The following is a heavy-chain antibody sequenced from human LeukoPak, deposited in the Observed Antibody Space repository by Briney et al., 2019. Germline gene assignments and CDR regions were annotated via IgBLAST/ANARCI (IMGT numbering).Heavy chain of an antibody. D-gene: IGHD4-23*01. CDR2: ISSSSSYI. Sequence: GGSLRLSCAASGFTFSSYSMNWVRQAPGKGLEWVSSISSSSSYIYYADSVKGRFTISRDNAKNTLYLQMNSLRAEDTAVYYCAKDGSTVVTPDSFDYWGQGTLVTVSS. V-gene: IGHV3-21*04. J-gene: IGHJ4*02. CDR3: AKDGSTVVTPDSFDY. CDR1: GFTFSSYS.